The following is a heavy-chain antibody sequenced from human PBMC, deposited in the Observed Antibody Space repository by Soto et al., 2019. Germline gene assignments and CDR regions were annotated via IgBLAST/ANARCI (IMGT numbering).Heavy chain of an antibody. D-gene: IGHD2-21*01. CDR3: AKDLVAYCGGDCYPFDY. Sequence: EVQLLESGGGLVQPGGSLRLSCAASGFTFSSYAMSWVRQAPGKGLEWVSAISGSGGSTYYADSVKGRFTISRDNSKNTLYLHMNSLRAEDTAVYYCAKDLVAYCGGDCYPFDYWGQGTLVTVSS. CDR1: GFTFSSYA. J-gene: IGHJ4*02. CDR2: ISGSGGST. V-gene: IGHV3-23*01.